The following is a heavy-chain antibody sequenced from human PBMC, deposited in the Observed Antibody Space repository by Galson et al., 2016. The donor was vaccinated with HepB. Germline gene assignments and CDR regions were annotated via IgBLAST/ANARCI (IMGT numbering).Heavy chain of an antibody. CDR1: GFTFTNYA. J-gene: IGHJ6*02. Sequence: SLRLSCAASGFTFTNYAMTWVRQAPGKGLEWISAISADGRSPYYVDSVKGRFTISRDNSNNTLYLQLNSLRAEDTAVYYFAKGRVSTLRGVIKYFGVDVWGQGTTVTVSS. D-gene: IGHD3-16*02. CDR3: AKGRVSTLRGVIKYFGVDV. V-gene: IGHV3-23*01. CDR2: ISADGRSP.